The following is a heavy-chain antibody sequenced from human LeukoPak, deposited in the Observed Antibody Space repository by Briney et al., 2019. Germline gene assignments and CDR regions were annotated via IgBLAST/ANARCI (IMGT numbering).Heavy chain of an antibody. D-gene: IGHD1-1*01. V-gene: IGHV1-69*13. Sequence: ASVTVSYKASGGTFSSYAISWGRQPPAQGLEWMGGIIPIFDTANYAQKFQRGVTISADEFTSAAYMELSSLRSEDTAVYYCASVVRSGTTNYYYYGMDVWGKGTTVTVSS. CDR3: ASVVRSGTTNYYYYGMDV. CDR1: GGTFSSYA. J-gene: IGHJ6*04. CDR2: IIPIFDTA.